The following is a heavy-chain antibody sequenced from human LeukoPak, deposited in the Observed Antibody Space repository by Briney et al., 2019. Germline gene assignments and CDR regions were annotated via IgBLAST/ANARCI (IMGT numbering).Heavy chain of an antibody. CDR1: GFIVSSNY. CDR2: IYSGGST. V-gene: IGHV3-53*01. Sequence: GGSLRLPCAASGFIVSSNYMSWVRQAPGKGLEWVSVIYSGGSTYYADSVKGRFTISRDNSKNTLYLQMNSLRAEDTAVYYCARAGSSGWYADYWGQGTLVTVSS. CDR3: ARAGSSGWYADY. J-gene: IGHJ4*02. D-gene: IGHD6-19*01.